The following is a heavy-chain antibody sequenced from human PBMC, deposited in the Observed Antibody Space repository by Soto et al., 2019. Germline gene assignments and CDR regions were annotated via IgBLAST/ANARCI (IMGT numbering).Heavy chain of an antibody. D-gene: IGHD6-19*01. CDR3: AKDSGSGWYSVFDY. J-gene: IGHJ4*02. CDR1: GDSITSGGYS. Sequence: SETLSLTCDVSGDSITSGGYSWSWIRQAPGKGLEWIGYIYYSGTTYYNPSLKSRVTISVDTSKNQFSLKVSSVTAADTAVYYCAKDSGSGWYSVFDYWGQGTLVTVSS. CDR2: IYYSGTT. V-gene: IGHV4-30-2*01.